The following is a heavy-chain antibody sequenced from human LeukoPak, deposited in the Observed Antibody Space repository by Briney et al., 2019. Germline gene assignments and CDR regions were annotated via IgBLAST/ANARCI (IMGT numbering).Heavy chain of an antibody. J-gene: IGHJ4*02. V-gene: IGHV1-46*01. D-gene: IGHD6-6*01. CDR1: GYTFTSYY. CDR3: ARDMAARRRRFRIFGY. CDR2: INPSGGST. Sequence: ASVKVSCKASGYTFTSYYMHWVRQAPGQGLEWMGIINPSGGSTSYAQKFQGRVTMTRDTSTSTVYMELSSLRSEDTAVYYCARDMAARRRRFRIFGYWGQGTLVTVSS.